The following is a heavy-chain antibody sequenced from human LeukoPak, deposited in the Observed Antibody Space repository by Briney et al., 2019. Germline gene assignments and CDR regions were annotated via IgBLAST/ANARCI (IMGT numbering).Heavy chain of an antibody. V-gene: IGHV3-7*01. CDR1: GFTSSSYW. CDR3: AKISSSWYISDX. Sequence: QPGGSLRLSCAASGFTSSSYWMSWVRQAPGKGLEWVANIKQDGSEKYYVDSVKGRFTISRDNAKNSLYLQMNSLRAEDTAVYYCAKISSSWYISDXWGQGTLVTVS. J-gene: IGHJ4*02. CDR2: IKQDGSEK. D-gene: IGHD6-13*01.